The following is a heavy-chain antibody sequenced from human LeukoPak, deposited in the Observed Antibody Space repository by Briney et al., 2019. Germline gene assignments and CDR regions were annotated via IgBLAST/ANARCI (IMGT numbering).Heavy chain of an antibody. CDR2: INPNSGGT. CDR3: ARDMAVVTPTH. CDR1: GFTFSSYG. Sequence: GGSLRLSCAASGFTFSSYGMHWVRQAPGQGLEWMGWINPNSGGTNYAQKFQGRVTMTRDTSISTAYMELSRLRSDDTAVYYCARDMAVVTPTHWGQGTLVTVSS. J-gene: IGHJ4*02. D-gene: IGHD4-23*01. V-gene: IGHV1-2*02.